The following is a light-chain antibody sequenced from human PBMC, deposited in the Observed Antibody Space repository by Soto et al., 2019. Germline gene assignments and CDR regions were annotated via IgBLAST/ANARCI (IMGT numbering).Light chain of an antibody. J-gene: IGKJ4*01. Sequence: EIVLTQSPGTLSLSPGEGATPFCRASQSVTSSSIAWHQQKPGQAPRLLIYGASSRATGIPDRFSGSGSGTDFTLTISRLESEDSAVYYCHHYGSSPGLTLGGGTKVDIK. CDR3: HHYGSSPGLT. CDR2: GAS. V-gene: IGKV3-20*01. CDR1: QSVTSSS.